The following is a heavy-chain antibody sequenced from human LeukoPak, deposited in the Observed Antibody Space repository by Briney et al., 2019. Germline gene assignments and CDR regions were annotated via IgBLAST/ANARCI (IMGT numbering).Heavy chain of an antibody. CDR3: AKDGYSSSRYALLNYFDY. V-gene: IGHV3-23*01. CDR2: LSGSGGRT. Sequence: GGSLRLSCTTSGFIFSNYGMSWVRQAPGKGLEWVSGLSGSGGRTYYADSVKGRFTISRDNSKNTLFLQMNSLRAEDTAIYYCAKDGYSSSRYALLNYFDYWGQGTLVTVSS. CDR1: GFIFSNYG. D-gene: IGHD6-13*01. J-gene: IGHJ4*02.